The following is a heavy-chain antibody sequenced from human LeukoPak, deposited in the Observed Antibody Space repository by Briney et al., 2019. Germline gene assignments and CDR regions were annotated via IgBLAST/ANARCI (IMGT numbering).Heavy chain of an antibody. D-gene: IGHD3-10*02. CDR2: IYHSGST. CDR1: GGSISSGGYS. J-gene: IGHJ4*02. V-gene: IGHV4-30-2*01. CDR3: AREGVRGVPY. Sequence: PSETLSLTCAVSGGSISSGGYSWSWIRQPPGKGLEWIGYIYHSGSTYYNPPLKSRVTISVDRSKNQFSLKLSSVTAADTAVYYCAREGVRGVPYWGQGTLVTVSS.